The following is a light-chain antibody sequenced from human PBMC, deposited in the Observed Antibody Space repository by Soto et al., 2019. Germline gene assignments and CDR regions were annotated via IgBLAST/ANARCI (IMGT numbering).Light chain of an antibody. CDR2: YAS. CDR1: QGISSY. J-gene: IGKJ4*01. V-gene: IGKV1D-43*01. CDR3: QQYYSTPPKT. Sequence: AIRMTQSPFSLSASVGDRVTITCWASQGISSYLAWYQQKPAKAPKLFIFYASSLQSGVSSRFSGSGSGTDYTLTISSLQPEDFATYFCQQYYSTPPKTFGGGTKVQIK.